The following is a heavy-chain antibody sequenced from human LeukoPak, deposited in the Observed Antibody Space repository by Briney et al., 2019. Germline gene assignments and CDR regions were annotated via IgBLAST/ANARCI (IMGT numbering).Heavy chain of an antibody. Sequence: SETLSLTCTVSGGSISSYYWSWIRQPPGKGLEWIGYIYYSGSTNYNSSFKSRVTISIDTSKNQFSLRLSSVTAADTAVYYCATIAAAALARYYYYYMDVWGKGTTVTISS. CDR2: IYYSGST. D-gene: IGHD6-13*01. V-gene: IGHV4-59*01. CDR3: ATIAAAALARYYYYYMDV. CDR1: GGSISSYY. J-gene: IGHJ6*03.